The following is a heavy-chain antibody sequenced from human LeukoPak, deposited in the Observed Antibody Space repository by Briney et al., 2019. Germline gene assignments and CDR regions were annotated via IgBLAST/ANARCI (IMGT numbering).Heavy chain of an antibody. Sequence: GGSLRLSCAASGFTFSSYGMHWVRQAPGKGLEWVAVISYDGSNKYYADSVKGRFTISRDNSKNTLYLQMNSLRAEDTAVYYCAREVGSPNYYFDYWGQGTLVTVSS. V-gene: IGHV3-30*03. D-gene: IGHD1-1*01. CDR3: AREVGSPNYYFDY. J-gene: IGHJ4*02. CDR2: ISYDGSNK. CDR1: GFTFSSYG.